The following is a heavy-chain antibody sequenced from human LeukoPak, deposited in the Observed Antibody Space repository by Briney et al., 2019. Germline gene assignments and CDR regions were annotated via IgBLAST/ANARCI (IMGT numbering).Heavy chain of an antibody. J-gene: IGHJ4*02. CDR2: ISGSGDNT. CDR3: AKTIHSDFWRGYYSYFDY. D-gene: IGHD3-3*01. CDR1: GFTFSSYS. V-gene: IGHV3-23*01. Sequence: GGSLRLSCAASGFTFSSYSMNWVRQAPGKGLEWLSMISGSGDNTYYADSVKGRFTISRGNSKNTLYLQMSSLGAGDTAIYYCAKTIHSDFWRGYYSYFDYWGRGTLVTVSS.